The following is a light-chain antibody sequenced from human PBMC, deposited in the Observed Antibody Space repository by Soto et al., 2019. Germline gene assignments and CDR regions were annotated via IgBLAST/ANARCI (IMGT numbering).Light chain of an antibody. V-gene: IGLV2-8*01. CDR2: EVS. CDR1: SL. CDR3: SSNAGSNNFV. Sequence: QSALTQPASVSGSPGQSITISCTGTSLVSWYQQHPGKAPKLMIYEVSKRPSWVPDRFSGSKSGNTASLTVSGLQAEDEADYYCSSNAGSNNFVFGTGTKLTVL. J-gene: IGLJ1*01.